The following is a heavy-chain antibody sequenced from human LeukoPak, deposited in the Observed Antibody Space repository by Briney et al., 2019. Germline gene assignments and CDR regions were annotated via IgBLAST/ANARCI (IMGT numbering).Heavy chain of an antibody. CDR1: GGSISSYY. D-gene: IGHD3-22*01. J-gene: IGHJ3*02. CDR2: IYTSGST. CDR3: ARDLSDYDSSREGGDAFDI. Sequence: SETLSLTCTVSGGSISSYYWSWIRQPAGKGLEWIGRIYTSGSTNYNPSLKSRVTMSVDTSKNQFSLKLSSVTAADTAVYYCARDLSDYDSSREGGDAFDIWGQGTMVTVSS. V-gene: IGHV4-4*07.